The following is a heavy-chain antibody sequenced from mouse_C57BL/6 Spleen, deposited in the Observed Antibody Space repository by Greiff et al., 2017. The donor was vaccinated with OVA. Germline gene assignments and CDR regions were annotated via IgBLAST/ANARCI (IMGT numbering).Heavy chain of an antibody. V-gene: IGHV1-82*01. Sequence: VQLQQSGPELVKPGASVKISCKASGYAFSSSWMNWVKQRPGTGLEWIGRIYPGDGDTNYNGKFKGKATLTADKSSSTAYMQLSSLTSEDSAVYFCARTGFDYWGQGTTLTVSS. CDR2: IYPGDGDT. J-gene: IGHJ2*01. CDR1: GYAFSSSW. CDR3: ARTGFDY. D-gene: IGHD4-1*01.